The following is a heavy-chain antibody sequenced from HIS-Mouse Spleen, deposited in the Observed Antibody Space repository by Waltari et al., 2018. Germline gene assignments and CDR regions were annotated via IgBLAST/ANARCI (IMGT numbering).Heavy chain of an antibody. CDR3: ARDERDEYGITGTGNWFDP. CDR2: IYYSGST. CDR1: GGSISSSSYY. J-gene: IGHJ5*02. Sequence: QLQLQESGPGLVKPSETLSLTCTVSGGSISSSSYYWGWIRQPPGKGLEWIGSIYYSGSTSYNPSLKSRVTISVDTSKNQFSLKLSSVTAADTAVYYCARDERDEYGITGTGNWFDPWGQGTLVTVSS. V-gene: IGHV4-39*07. D-gene: IGHD1-7*01.